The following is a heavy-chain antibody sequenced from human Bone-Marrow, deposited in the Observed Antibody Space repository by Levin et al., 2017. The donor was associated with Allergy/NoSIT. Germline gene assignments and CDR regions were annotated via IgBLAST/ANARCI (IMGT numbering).Heavy chain of an antibody. CDR1: GYGFTAYY. D-gene: IGHD3-10*01. CDR2: INPYNGDT. J-gene: IGHJ4*02. Sequence: PGESLKISCKASGYGFTAYYIQWVRKAPGQGLEWMGRINPYNGDTDYTQKFQGRVTMTRDTSISTAYMELTSLRSDDTAVYYCARGLGSDMNGFDYWGQGTLVTVSS. CDR3: ARGLGSDMNGFDY. V-gene: IGHV1-2*06.